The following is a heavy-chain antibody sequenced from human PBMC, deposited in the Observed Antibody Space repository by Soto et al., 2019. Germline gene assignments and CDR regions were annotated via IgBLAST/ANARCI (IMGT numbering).Heavy chain of an antibody. Sequence: QVQLVQSGNEVKTPGASLKVSCKASGYSFSTYGVTCVRQAPGQGLEWMGWVSAFIRSPLYSRKFQDRVTMTTDTSTSTAYMELRSLTSDDTAVYYCARGRGYSGDDLQEDGFDVWGQGTMVTVS. CDR1: GYSFSTYG. CDR3: ARGRGYSGDDLQEDGFDV. D-gene: IGHD5-12*01. CDR2: VSAFIRSP. V-gene: IGHV1-18*01. J-gene: IGHJ3*01.